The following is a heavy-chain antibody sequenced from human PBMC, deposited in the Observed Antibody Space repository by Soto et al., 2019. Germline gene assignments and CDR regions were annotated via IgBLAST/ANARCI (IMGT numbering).Heavy chain of an antibody. J-gene: IGHJ3*02. CDR2: IYYSGST. V-gene: IGHV4-28*01. D-gene: IGHD4-17*01. CDR1: GYSISSSNW. CDR3: AQMGGDYNAFDI. Sequence: SETLSLTCAVSGYSISSSNWWGCIRQPPGKGLEWIGYIYYSGSTYYNPSLKSRVTMSVDTSKNQFSLKLSSVTAVDTAVYYCAQMGGDYNAFDIWGQGTMVTVSS.